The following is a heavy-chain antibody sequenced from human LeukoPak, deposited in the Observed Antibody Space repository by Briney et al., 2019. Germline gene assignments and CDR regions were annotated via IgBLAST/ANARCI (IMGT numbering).Heavy chain of an antibody. CDR3: ARGPVFPSDS. Sequence: SETLSLTCTVSGYSISSGYYWGWIRQPPGKGLEWIGSIYHSGSTYYNPSLKSRVTISVDTSKNQFSLKLSSVTAADTAVYYCARGPVFPSDSWGQGTLVTVSS. V-gene: IGHV4-38-2*02. D-gene: IGHD2-21*01. CDR1: GYSISSGYY. J-gene: IGHJ4*02. CDR2: IYHSGST.